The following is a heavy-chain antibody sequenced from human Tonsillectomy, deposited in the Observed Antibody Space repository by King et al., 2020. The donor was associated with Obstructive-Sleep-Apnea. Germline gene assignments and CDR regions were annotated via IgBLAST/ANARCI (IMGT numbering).Heavy chain of an antibody. D-gene: IGHD1-26*01. Sequence: VQLVESGGGVVQPGRSLRLSCAASGFTFSSYAMHWVRQAPGKGLEWVAVISYDGSNKYYADSVKGRFTISSDNSKNTLYLQMNSLRAEDTAVYYCAREGKWELLYYFDYWGQGTLVTVSS. V-gene: IGHV3-30*04. CDR2: ISYDGSNK. CDR1: GFTFSSYA. CDR3: AREGKWELLYYFDY. J-gene: IGHJ4*02.